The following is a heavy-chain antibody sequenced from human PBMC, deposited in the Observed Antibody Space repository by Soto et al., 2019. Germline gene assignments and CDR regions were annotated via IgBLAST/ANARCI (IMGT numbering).Heavy chain of an antibody. V-gene: IGHV4-34*01. CDR1: GGSFSGYY. J-gene: IGHJ6*02. CDR3: ARDIRGDYGMDV. Sequence: SETLSLTCAVYGGSFSGYYWSWIRQPPGKGLEWIGEINHSGSTNYNPSLKSRVTISVDTSKNQFSLKLSSVTAADTAVYYCARDIRGDYGMDVWGQGTTVT. D-gene: IGHD3-10*01. CDR2: INHSGST.